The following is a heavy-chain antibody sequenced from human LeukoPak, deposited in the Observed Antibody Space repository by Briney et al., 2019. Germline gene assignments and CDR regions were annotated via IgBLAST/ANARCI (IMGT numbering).Heavy chain of an antibody. V-gene: IGHV4-39*01. CDR1: GGSISSSSYY. D-gene: IGHD6-13*01. J-gene: IGHJ6*02. CDR3: ARQTENLYSSSWSYYYYYGMDV. Sequence: LETLSLTCTVSGGSISSSSYYWGWIRQPPGKGLEWIGSIYYSGSTYYNPSLKSRVTISVDTSKNQFSLKLSSVTAADTAVYYCARQTENLYSSSWSYYYYYGMDVWGQGTTVTVSS. CDR2: IYYSGST.